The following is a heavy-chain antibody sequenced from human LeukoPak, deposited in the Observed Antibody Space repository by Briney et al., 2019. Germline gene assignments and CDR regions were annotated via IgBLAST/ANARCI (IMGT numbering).Heavy chain of an antibody. V-gene: IGHV3-23*01. J-gene: IGHJ4*02. Sequence: PGGSLRLSCAASGFTFSSYAMSWVRQAPGKGLEWVSAISGSGGSTYYADSVKGRFTISRVNSKNTLYLQMNSLRAEDTAVYYCAKASIAVTTPFDYWGQGTLVTVSS. CDR3: AKASIAVTTPFDY. CDR2: ISGSGGST. CDR1: GFTFSSYA. D-gene: IGHD4-17*01.